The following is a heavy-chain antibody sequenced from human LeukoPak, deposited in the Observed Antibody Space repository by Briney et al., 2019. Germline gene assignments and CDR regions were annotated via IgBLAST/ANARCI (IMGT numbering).Heavy chain of an antibody. J-gene: IGHJ4*02. V-gene: IGHV4-59*01. D-gene: IGHD3-3*01. CDR3: ARDLPHYDFWSGYSSTGQFDY. CDR2: IYYSGST. Sequence: SETLSLTCTVSGGSISSYYWSWIRQPPGKGLEWIGYIYYSGSTNYNPSLKSRVTISVDTSENQFSLKLSSVTAADTAVYYCARDLPHYDFWSGYSSTGQFDYWGQGTLVTVSS. CDR1: GGSISSYY.